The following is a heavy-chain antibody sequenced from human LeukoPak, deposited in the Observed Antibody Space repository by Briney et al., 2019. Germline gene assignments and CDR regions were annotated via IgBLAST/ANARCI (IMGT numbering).Heavy chain of an antibody. CDR1: GFTFSSYA. CDR3: AKDLAEYYYDGSGYYYLDF. Sequence: GRSLRLSCAASGFTFSSYAMSWVRQAPGKGLEWVSVISGSGGSTYYADSVKGRFTISRDNSKNTLYLQMNSLRAEDTAVYSCAKDLAEYYYDGSGYYYLDFWGQGTLVTVSS. CDR2: ISGSGGST. V-gene: IGHV3-23*01. J-gene: IGHJ4*02. D-gene: IGHD3-22*01.